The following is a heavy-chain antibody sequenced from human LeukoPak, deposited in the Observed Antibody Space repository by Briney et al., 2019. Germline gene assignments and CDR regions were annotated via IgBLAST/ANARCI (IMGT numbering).Heavy chain of an antibody. J-gene: IGHJ4*02. D-gene: IGHD3-22*01. Sequence: ASVKVSCKASGYTFSAYYMHWVRQAPGQGLEWMGWINPSSGGTNYAQKFQGRVTMTRDTSISTAYMELSRLTSDDTAVYYCARRALGYLAIDYWGQGTLVTVSS. V-gene: IGHV1-2*02. CDR3: ARRALGYLAIDY. CDR2: INPSSGGT. CDR1: GYTFSAYY.